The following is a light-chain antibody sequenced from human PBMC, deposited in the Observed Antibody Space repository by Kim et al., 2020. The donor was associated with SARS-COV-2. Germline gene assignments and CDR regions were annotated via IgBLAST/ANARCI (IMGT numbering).Light chain of an antibody. CDR1: QGISSA. CDR3: QRFNTYPS. Sequence: AIQLTQSPSSLSASVGDRVTITCRASQGISSALAWYQQKPGKAPKLLIYHASSLESGVPSRFSGSGSGTDFTLTISSLQPEDFATYYFQRFNTYPSFGPGTKVDIK. J-gene: IGKJ3*01. CDR2: HAS. V-gene: IGKV1-13*02.